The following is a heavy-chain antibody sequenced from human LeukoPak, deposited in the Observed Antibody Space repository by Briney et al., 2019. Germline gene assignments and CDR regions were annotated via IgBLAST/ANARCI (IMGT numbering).Heavy chain of an antibody. V-gene: IGHV1-69*13. J-gene: IGHJ4*02. CDR3: AREGPYSSGWDLDY. CDR2: IIPIFGTA. CDR1: GGTFSSYA. D-gene: IGHD6-19*01. Sequence: ASVKVSCKASGGTFSSYAIGWVRQAPGQGLEWIGGIIPIFGTANYAQKFQGRVTITADESTSTAYMELSSLRSEDTAVYYCAREGPYSSGWDLDYWGQGTLVTVSS.